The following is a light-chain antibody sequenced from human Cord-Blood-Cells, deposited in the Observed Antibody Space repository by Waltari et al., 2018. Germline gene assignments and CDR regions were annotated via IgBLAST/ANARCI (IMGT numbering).Light chain of an antibody. J-gene: IGLJ3*02. CDR2: GKN. Sequence: SSELTQDPAVSVALGQTVTITCQGNSLRSYYARWYQQKPAQAPVLVIYGKNKRPSGIPDRFSGSSAGNTASLTITGAQAEDEADYYCNSRDSSGNHWVFGGGTKLTVL. CDR1: SLRSYY. V-gene: IGLV3-19*01. CDR3: NSRDSSGNHWV.